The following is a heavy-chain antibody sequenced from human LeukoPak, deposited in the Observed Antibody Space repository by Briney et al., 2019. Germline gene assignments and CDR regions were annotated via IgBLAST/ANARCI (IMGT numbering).Heavy chain of an antibody. D-gene: IGHD3-16*02. Sequence: GGSLRLSCAASGFTVSSNYMSWVRQAPGKGLEWVSVIYSGGSTYYADSVKGRFTISRGNSKNTLYLQMNSLRAEDTAVYYCAREKLRLGELSSDYWGQGTLVTVSS. CDR1: GFTVSSNY. V-gene: IGHV3-66*01. CDR2: IYSGGST. CDR3: AREKLRLGELSSDY. J-gene: IGHJ4*02.